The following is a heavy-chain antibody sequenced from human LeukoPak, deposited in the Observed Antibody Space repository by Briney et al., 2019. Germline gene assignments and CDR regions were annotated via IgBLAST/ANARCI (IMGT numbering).Heavy chain of an antibody. Sequence: GGSLRLSCAASGFTFDDYTMHWVRQAPGEGLEWVSLISWDVGITDYADSVKGRFTISRDNSKNSLYLQMNSLRTEDTALYYCAKDTSDHGDYFDYWGQGTLVTVSS. V-gene: IGHV3-43*01. CDR1: GFTFDDYT. D-gene: IGHD1-14*01. CDR2: ISWDVGIT. CDR3: AKDTSDHGDYFDY. J-gene: IGHJ4*02.